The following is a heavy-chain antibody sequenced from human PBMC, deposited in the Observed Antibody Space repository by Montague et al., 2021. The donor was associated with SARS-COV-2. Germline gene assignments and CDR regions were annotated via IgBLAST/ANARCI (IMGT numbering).Heavy chain of an antibody. J-gene: IGHJ6*02. CDR3: ARAGGGSSYNYYGLDV. D-gene: IGHD2-15*01. Sequence: SETLSLTCSIPGGSINSFYWNWIRQSPGKGLEWIGYVYYTGGTNYNPSLKSRATISVDTSKNQFSLTVGSATAADTAVYYCARAGGGSSYNYYGLDVWGQGTTVTVSS. V-gene: IGHV4-59*01. CDR1: GGSINSFY. CDR2: VYYTGGT.